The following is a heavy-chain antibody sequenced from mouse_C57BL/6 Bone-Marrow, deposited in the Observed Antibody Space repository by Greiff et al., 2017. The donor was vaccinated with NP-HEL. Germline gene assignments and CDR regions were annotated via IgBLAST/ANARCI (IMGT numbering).Heavy chain of an antibody. J-gene: IGHJ2*01. Sequence: LQESGAELVRPGASVKLSCKASGYTFTDYYINWVKQRPGQGLEWIARIYPGSGNTYYNEKFKGKATLTAEKSSSTAYMQLSSLTSEDSAVYFCARDDYEMVYYFDYWGQGTTLTVSS. CDR2: IYPGSGNT. CDR3: ARDDYEMVYYFDY. CDR1: GYTFTDYY. V-gene: IGHV1-76*01. D-gene: IGHD2-4*01.